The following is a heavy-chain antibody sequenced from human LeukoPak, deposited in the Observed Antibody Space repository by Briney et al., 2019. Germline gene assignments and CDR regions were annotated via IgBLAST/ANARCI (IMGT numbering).Heavy chain of an antibody. J-gene: IGHJ5*02. Sequence: SETLSLTCTVSGGLISSYYWSWIPEPAGEGLEWIGRIYTSGSTNYNPSLKSRVTMSVDTSKNQFSLKLSSVTAADTAVYYCARGGRAAYNWFDPWGQGTLVTVSS. CDR1: GGLISSYY. CDR2: IYTSGST. V-gene: IGHV4-4*07. CDR3: ARGGRAAYNWFDP. D-gene: IGHD2-15*01.